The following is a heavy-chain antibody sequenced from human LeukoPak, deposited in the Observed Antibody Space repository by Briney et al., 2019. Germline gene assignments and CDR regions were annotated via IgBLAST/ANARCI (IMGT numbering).Heavy chain of an antibody. CDR3: ARDSPKDANYYDSSGSLLDY. V-gene: IGHV1-18*01. CDR1: GYTFTRYG. J-gene: IGHJ4*02. Sequence: ASVKVSCKASGYTFTRYGISGVREAPGEGLEGRGWIRAYKGNTTYAQTLQGRVTMTTDTSTSTAYIELRSLISNDAAVYYCARDSPKDANYYDSSGSLLDYWGQGTLVTVSS. D-gene: IGHD3-22*01. CDR2: IRAYKGNT.